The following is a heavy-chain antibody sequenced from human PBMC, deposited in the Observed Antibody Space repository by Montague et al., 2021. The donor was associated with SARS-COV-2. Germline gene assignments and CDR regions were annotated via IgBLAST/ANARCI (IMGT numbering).Heavy chain of an antibody. CDR3: ARIPNDSWYVSYFDY. CDR2: TDWDDDK. CDR1: GLPLSTSGLC. J-gene: IGHJ4*02. Sequence: PALMKPSKTLTLTCTLSGLPLSTSGLCVGWIRQPPGKALEWLALTDWDDDKYYSPSLKTRLSISKDTSKNQVVLTMANMEPVDTATYYCARIPNDSWYVSYFDYWGQGILVTVSS. V-gene: IGHV2-70*01. D-gene: IGHD6-13*01.